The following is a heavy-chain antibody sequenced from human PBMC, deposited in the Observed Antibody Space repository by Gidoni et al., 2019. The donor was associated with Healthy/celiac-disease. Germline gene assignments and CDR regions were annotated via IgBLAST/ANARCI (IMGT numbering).Heavy chain of an antibody. Sequence: EVQLLESGGGLVQPGGSLRLSCAAPGFTFSSYAMSWVRQAPGKGLEWVSAISGSGGSTYYADSVKGRFTISRDNSKNTLYLQMNSLRAEDTAVYYCAKDKTVGATHLVYYYYGMDVWGQGTTVTVSS. D-gene: IGHD1-26*01. CDR2: ISGSGGST. J-gene: IGHJ6*02. CDR3: AKDKTVGATHLVYYYYGMDV. CDR1: GFTFSSYA. V-gene: IGHV3-23*01.